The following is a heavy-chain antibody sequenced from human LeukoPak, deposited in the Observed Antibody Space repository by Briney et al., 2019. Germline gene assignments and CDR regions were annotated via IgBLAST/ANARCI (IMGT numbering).Heavy chain of an antibody. V-gene: IGHV4-59*01. D-gene: IGHD3-22*01. Sequence: SETLSLTCTVSGGSISSYYWSWIQQPPGKGLEWIGYIYYSGSTNYNPSLKSRVTISVDTSKNQFSLKLSSVTAADTAVYYCAQGYYDSSAFDYWGQGTLVTVSS. CDR2: IYYSGST. CDR3: AQGYYDSSAFDY. J-gene: IGHJ4*02. CDR1: GGSISSYY.